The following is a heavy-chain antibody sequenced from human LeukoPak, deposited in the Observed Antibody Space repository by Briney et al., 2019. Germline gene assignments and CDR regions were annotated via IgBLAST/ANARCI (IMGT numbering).Heavy chain of an antibody. Sequence: ETLSLTCTVSGGSIIGYYLSWIRQPPGKGLEWTGSIYYSGSTNYNPSLKSRVTISVETSKNQFSLKLSSVTAADTAVYYCARYANSPYYYYAMDVWGQGTTVTVSS. J-gene: IGHJ6*02. CDR2: IYYSGST. CDR1: GGSIIGYY. V-gene: IGHV4-59*12. D-gene: IGHD4/OR15-4a*01. CDR3: ARYANSPYYYYAMDV.